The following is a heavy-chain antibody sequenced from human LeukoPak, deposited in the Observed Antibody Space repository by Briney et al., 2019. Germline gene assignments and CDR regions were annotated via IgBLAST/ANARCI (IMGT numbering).Heavy chain of an antibody. CDR3: ARVGAYSSPGVLDY. Sequence: SETLSLTCTVSGGSISSYYWSWIRHPPGKGLEWIGYIYYSGSTNYNPSLKSRVTISVDTSKNQFSLKLSSVTAADTAVYYCARVGAYSSPGVLDYWGQGTLVTVSS. V-gene: IGHV4-59*01. CDR2: IYYSGST. CDR1: GGSISSYY. D-gene: IGHD6-13*01. J-gene: IGHJ4*02.